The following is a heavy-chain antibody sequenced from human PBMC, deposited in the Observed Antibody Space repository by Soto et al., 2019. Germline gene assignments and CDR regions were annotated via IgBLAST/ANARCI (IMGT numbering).Heavy chain of an antibody. CDR1: GGSISNYY. D-gene: IGHD2-15*01. Sequence: QVQLQESGPGLVKPSETLSLTCTVSGGSISNYYWTWIRQPPGKGLEWIAYVYYTGGSNFNPSLESRVTTSVDTSKNHLSLKLGSVSAADTAIYYCARGFCSDGSCYWLDPWGQGTLVTVSS. V-gene: IGHV4-59*01. CDR3: ARGFCSDGSCYWLDP. CDR2: VYYTGGS. J-gene: IGHJ5*02.